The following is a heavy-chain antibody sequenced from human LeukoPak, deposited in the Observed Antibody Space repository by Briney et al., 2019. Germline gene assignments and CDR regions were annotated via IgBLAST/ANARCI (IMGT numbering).Heavy chain of an antibody. D-gene: IGHD3-22*01. CDR3: AKNYYDSSGYYEGYYYGMDV. V-gene: IGHV3-30-3*01. CDR1: GFTFSSYA. CDR2: ISYDGSNK. Sequence: PGGSLRLSCAASGFTFSSYAMHWVRQAPGKGLEWVAVISYDGSNKYYADSVKGRFTISRDNSKNTLYLQMNSLRAEDTAVYYCAKNYYDSSGYYEGYYYGMDVWGQGTTVTVSS. J-gene: IGHJ6*02.